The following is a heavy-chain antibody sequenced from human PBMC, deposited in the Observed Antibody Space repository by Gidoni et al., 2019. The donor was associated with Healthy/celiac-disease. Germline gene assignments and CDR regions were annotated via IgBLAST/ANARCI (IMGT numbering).Heavy chain of an antibody. CDR3: ANPGYSYGYSLGYFDY. CDR1: GFTFSSYA. J-gene: IGHJ4*02. D-gene: IGHD5-18*01. CDR2: ISYDGSNK. V-gene: IGHV3-30-3*01. Sequence: QVQLVESGGGVVQPGRSLRLSCAAAGFTFSSYAMHWVRQAPGKGLEWVAVISYDGSNKYYADSVKGRFTISRDNSKNTLYLQMTSLRAEDTAVYYCANPGYSYGYSLGYFDYWGQGTLVTVSS.